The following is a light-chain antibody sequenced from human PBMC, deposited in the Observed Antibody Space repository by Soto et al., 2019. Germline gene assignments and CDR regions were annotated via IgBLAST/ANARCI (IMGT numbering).Light chain of an antibody. CDR1: SSDVGGYNY. J-gene: IGLJ3*02. CDR3: SSYTSSTWV. Sequence: QSALTQPASVSGSPGQSITISCSGTSSDVGGYNYVSWYQQHPGKAPKLMIYDVSNRPSGVSNRFSGSKSGNTASLIISGLQAEDEADYYCSSYTSSTWVFGGGTKLTVL. CDR2: DVS. V-gene: IGLV2-14*01.